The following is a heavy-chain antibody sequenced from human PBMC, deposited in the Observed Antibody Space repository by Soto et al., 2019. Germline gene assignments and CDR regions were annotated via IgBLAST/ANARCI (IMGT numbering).Heavy chain of an antibody. CDR1: GFTFSNYA. V-gene: IGHV3-23*01. CDR2: ISGSGYNT. Sequence: GGSLRLSCAASGFTFSNYATMWVRQAPGKGLEWVSTISGSGYNTYYADSVKGRFTISRDNAKNTLYLQMNSLGAEDTAVYYCAKYSSSSRQDGMDVWGQGTTVTVSS. J-gene: IGHJ6*02. CDR3: AKYSSSSRQDGMDV. D-gene: IGHD6-6*01.